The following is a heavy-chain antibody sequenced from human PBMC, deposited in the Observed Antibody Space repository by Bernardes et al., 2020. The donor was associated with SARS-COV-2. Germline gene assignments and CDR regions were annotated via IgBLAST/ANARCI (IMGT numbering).Heavy chain of an antibody. Sequence: LSLTCTIYRSSISGYYWSWIRQAPGKGLQWIGYIYYRGGTTYNPSVSSPVTVSLDTSKNQISLTLTSVTAADTAVYYCARSSAGWSEIDYWGRGTLVTVSS. D-gene: IGHD6-19*01. CDR2: IYYRGGT. CDR1: RSSISGYY. V-gene: IGHV4-59*01. J-gene: IGHJ4*02. CDR3: ARSSAGWSEIDY.